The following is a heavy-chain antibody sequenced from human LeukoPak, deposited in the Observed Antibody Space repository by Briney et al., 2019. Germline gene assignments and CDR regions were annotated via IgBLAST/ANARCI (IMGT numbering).Heavy chain of an antibody. CDR2: IYYSGST. CDR1: GGSISSSSYY. Sequence: SETLSLTCTVSGGSISSSSYYWGWIRQPPGKGLEWIGSIYYSGSTYYNPSLKSRVTISVDTSKNQFSLKLSSVTAADTAVYYCARMVGYYDSSGYYFDYWGQGTLVTVSS. V-gene: IGHV4-39*07. J-gene: IGHJ4*02. D-gene: IGHD3-22*01. CDR3: ARMVGYYDSSGYYFDY.